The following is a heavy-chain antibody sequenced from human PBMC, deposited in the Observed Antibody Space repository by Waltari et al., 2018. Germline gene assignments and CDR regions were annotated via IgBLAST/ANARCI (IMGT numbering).Heavy chain of an antibody. CDR1: GGSFSGYY. Sequence: QVQLQQWGAGLLKPSETLSLTCAVYGGSFSGYYWSWIRQPQGKGLEWIGEINHSGSTNYNPSLKSRVTISVDTSQNEFALKRSSVTAADTAVDYWARDPDLYYMDVWGKGTTVTVSS. J-gene: IGHJ6*03. V-gene: IGHV4-34*01. D-gene: IGHD3-3*01. CDR3: ARDPDLYYMDV. CDR2: INHSGST.